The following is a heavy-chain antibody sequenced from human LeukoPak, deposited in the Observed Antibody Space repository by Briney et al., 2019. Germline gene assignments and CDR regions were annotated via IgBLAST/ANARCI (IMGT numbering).Heavy chain of an antibody. J-gene: IGHJ4*02. V-gene: IGHV3-7*01. CDR2: IKQDGSEK. D-gene: IGHD3-22*01. CDR3: ANPNYYDSSGYYSDEY. Sequence: GGSLRLSCAASGFTFSSYWMSWVRQAPGKGLEWVANIKQDGSEKYYVDSVKGRFTISRDNAKNSLYLQMNSLRAEDTAVYYCANPNYYDSSGYYSDEYWGQGTLVTVSS. CDR1: GFTFSSYW.